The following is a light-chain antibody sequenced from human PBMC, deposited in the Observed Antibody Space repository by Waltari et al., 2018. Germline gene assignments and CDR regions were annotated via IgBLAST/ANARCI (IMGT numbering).Light chain of an antibody. J-gene: IGKJ2*01. CDR3: MQGTHWPPVYT. V-gene: IGKV2-30*01. CDR2: KVS. CDR1: HSLVYSDGNTY. Sequence: VVLTQSPLSLPVTLGQPASISCRSSHSLVYSDGNTYLNWYQQTPGQSPRRLIYKVSSRDSGVPDRFSGSGSGTDFILKISRVEAEDVGVYYCMQGTHWPPVYTFGQGTKLEIK.